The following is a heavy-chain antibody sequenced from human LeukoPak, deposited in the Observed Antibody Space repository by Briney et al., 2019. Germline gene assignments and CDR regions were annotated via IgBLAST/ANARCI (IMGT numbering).Heavy chain of an antibody. D-gene: IGHD6-25*01. CDR1: GFTFTDYS. CDR2: ISTASTYT. CDR3: ARDGSGFYYYYYMDV. Sequence: GGSLRLSCAASGFTFTDYSMTWVRQAPGKGLEWVASISTASTYTFYTDSVKGRASITRDNAKHMLYLQMSSLSADDTAVYYCARDGSGFYYYYYMDVWGRGTTVTVS. V-gene: IGHV3-21*06. J-gene: IGHJ6*03.